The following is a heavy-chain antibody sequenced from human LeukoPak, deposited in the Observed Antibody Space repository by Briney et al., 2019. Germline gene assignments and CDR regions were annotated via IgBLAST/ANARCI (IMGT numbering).Heavy chain of an antibody. CDR3: VKDRTGTYTLDY. J-gene: IGHJ4*02. CDR2: ISDDGSRQ. D-gene: IGHD3-10*01. Sequence: GGSLRLSCAATGFTFSNYAIHWGRQAPGKGLEWVAFISDDGSRQHYADSVKGRFTISRDNSKNRLNLQMNSLRAEDTAVYYCVKDRTGTYTLDYWGQGTLVTVSS. CDR1: GFTFSNYA. V-gene: IGHV3-30-3*01.